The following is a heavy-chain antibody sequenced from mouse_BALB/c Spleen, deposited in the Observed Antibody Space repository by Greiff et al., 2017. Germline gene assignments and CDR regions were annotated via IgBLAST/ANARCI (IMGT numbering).Heavy chain of an antibody. J-gene: IGHJ4*01. D-gene: IGHD2-1*01. CDR3: ARFLIYYGNPRYAMDY. CDR2: ILPGSGST. CDR1: GYTFSSYW. V-gene: IGHV1-9*01. Sequence: VQLQQSGAELMKPGASVKISCKATGYTFSSYWIEWVKQRPGHGLEWIGEILPGSGSTNYNEKFKGKATFTADTSSNTAYMQLSSLTSEDSAVYYCARFLIYYGNPRYAMDYWGQGTSVTVSS.